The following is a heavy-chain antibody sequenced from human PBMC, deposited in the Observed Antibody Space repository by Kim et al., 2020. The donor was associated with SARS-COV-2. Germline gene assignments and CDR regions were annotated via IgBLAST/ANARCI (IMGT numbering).Heavy chain of an antibody. CDR2: ISGSGGTT. Sequence: GGSLRLSCAASGFTFSNYAMSWVRQAPGKGLEWVSGISGSGGTTYYADSVKGRFAISRDNSKNRLYLQMNSLRAEDTALYYCGSGSFGGVNYWGQGTLVTVSS. J-gene: IGHJ4*02. CDR1: GFTFSNYA. V-gene: IGHV3-23*01. CDR3: GSGSFGGVNY. D-gene: IGHD1-26*01.